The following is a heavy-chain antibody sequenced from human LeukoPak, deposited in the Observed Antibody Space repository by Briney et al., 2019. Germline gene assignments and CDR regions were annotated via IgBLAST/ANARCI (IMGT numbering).Heavy chain of an antibody. CDR1: GFTFSSYG. D-gene: IGHD2-2*01. CDR2: IRYDGSNK. CDR3: AKPRVVVPAAMGGDYFDY. V-gene: IGHV3-30*02. Sequence: PVGSLRLSCAASGFTFSSYGMHWVRQAPGKGLEWVAFIRYDGSNKYYADSVKGRFTISRDNSKNTLYLQMNSLRAEDTAVYYCAKPRVVVPAAMGGDYFDYWGQGTLVTVSS. J-gene: IGHJ4*02.